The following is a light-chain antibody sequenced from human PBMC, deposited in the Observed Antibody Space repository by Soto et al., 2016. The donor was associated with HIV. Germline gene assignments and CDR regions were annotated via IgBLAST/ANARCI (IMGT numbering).Light chain of an antibody. J-gene: IGKJ1*01. Sequence: DIQMTQSPSSLSLSIGDRVSITCRASQSISTYLHWYQQKPGRAPKLLIYDASSLQSGVPSRFSGRGSGTNFTLTITSLQPEDFATYFCLQYGKFPWTFG. CDR3: LQYGKFPWT. CDR2: DAS. V-gene: IGKV1-39*01. CDR1: QSISTY.